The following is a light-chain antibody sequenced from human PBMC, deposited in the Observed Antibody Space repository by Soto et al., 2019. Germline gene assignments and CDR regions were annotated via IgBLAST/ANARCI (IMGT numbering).Light chain of an antibody. CDR1: STDVGDSNH. CDR2: EVS. CDR3: ASYTSSSTSVI. J-gene: IGLJ2*01. V-gene: IGLV2-14*01. Sequence: QSALTQPPSASGSPGQSITISCTGTSTDVGDSNHVSWYQHHPGKAPKLIIFEVSNRPSGISSRFSGSKSGNTASLTISGLQAEDEADYYCASYTSSSTSVIFGRGTKLTVL.